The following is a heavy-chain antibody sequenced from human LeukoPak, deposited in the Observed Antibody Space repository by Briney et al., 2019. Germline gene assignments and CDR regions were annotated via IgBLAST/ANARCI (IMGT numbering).Heavy chain of an antibody. CDR1: GFTVRSNY. CDR3: AKAIFGVVPFDY. Sequence: PGGSLRLSCAASGFTVRSNYMSWVRQAPGKGLEWVSAISGSGGSTYYADSVKGRFTISRDNSKNTLYLQMNSLRAEDTAVYYCAKAIFGVVPFDYWGQGTLVTVSS. J-gene: IGHJ4*02. V-gene: IGHV3-23*01. CDR2: ISGSGGST. D-gene: IGHD3-3*01.